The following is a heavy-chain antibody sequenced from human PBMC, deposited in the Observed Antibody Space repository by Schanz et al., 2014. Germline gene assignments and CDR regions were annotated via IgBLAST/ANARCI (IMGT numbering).Heavy chain of an antibody. CDR2: ISASGGDT. CDR3: ARPPHDSSGYYPFDY. Sequence: VQLVESGGGVVQPGRSLRLSCAASGFTFSTDAMSWVRQAPGKGLEWLSVISASGGDTYYADSVKGRFTISRDNAKNTLYLQMNTLRAEDTAVYYCARPPHDSSGYYPFDYWGQGTLVTVSS. J-gene: IGHJ4*02. D-gene: IGHD3-22*01. V-gene: IGHV3-23*04. CDR1: GFTFSTDA.